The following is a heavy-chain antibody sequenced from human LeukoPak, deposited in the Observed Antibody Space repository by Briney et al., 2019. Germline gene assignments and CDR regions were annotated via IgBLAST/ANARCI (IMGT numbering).Heavy chain of an antibody. V-gene: IGHV4-59*11. CDR1: GGSISSHY. D-gene: IGHD3-3*01. Sequence: PSETLSLTCTVSGGSISSHYWSWIRQPPGKGLEWIGYIYYSGSTNYNPSLKSRVTISVDTSKNQFSLKLSSVTAADTAVYYCARVYDFWSGYYSYYYMDVWGKGTTVTDSS. CDR3: ARVYDFWSGYYSYYYMDV. J-gene: IGHJ6*03. CDR2: IYYSGST.